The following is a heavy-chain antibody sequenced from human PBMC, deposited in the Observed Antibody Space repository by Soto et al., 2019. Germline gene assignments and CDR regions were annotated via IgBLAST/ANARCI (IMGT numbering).Heavy chain of an antibody. CDR3: AKYCYSTTCSPRYFQH. CDR1: GFIFNNYD. J-gene: IGHJ1*01. Sequence: EVQLLESGGGLVQPGGSLRLSCAASGFIFNNYDMSWVRQAPGKGLEWVSSIGGSADRTYYADSVKGQFTISRDNSKNTLYLQMNSLRAEDTAVYYCAKYCYSTTCSPRYFQHWGQGTLVTVSS. V-gene: IGHV3-23*01. D-gene: IGHD2-2*01. CDR2: IGGSADRT.